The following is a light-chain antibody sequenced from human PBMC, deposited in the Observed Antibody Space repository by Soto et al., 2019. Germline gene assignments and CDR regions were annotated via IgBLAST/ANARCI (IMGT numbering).Light chain of an antibody. CDR1: QSVRSSN. Sequence: EIVLTQSPGTLSLSPGERATLSCRASQSVRSSNLAWYQQRPGQAPRLLIHGAFSRATGIPDRFSGSGSGKDFTLTISRLEPEDFAVYYCQQYGDPVTFGGGTKVEIK. CDR3: QQYGDPVT. J-gene: IGKJ4*01. CDR2: GAF. V-gene: IGKV3-20*01.